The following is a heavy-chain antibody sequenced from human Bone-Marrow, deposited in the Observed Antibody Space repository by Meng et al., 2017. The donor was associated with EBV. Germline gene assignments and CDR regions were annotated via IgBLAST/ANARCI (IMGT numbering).Heavy chain of an antibody. CDR3: ARGSLGWELPRPFDY. J-gene: IGHJ4*02. CDR2: INHSGST. V-gene: IGHV4-34*01. CDR1: GESFSGYY. Sequence: HVQLRQWGAGLLKPSETLSLTCAVYGESFSGYYWNWIRQPPGKGLEWIGEINHSGSTNYNPSLKSRVTISVDTSKNQFSLKLSSVTAADTAVYYCARGSLGWELPRPFDYWGQGTLVTVSS. D-gene: IGHD1-26*01.